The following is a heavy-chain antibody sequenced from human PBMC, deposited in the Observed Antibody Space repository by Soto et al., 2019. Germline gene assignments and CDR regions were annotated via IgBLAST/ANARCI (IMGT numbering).Heavy chain of an antibody. CDR3: ARKPVAGEYYYYGMDV. D-gene: IGHD6-19*01. CDR2: ISAYNGNT. V-gene: IGHV1-18*01. CDR1: GYTFTSYG. J-gene: IGHJ6*02. Sequence: ASVKVSCKASGYTFTSYGISWVRQAPGQGLEWMGWISAYNGNTNYAQKLQGRVTMTTDTSTSTAYMELRSLRSDDTAVYYCARKPVAGEYYYYGMDVWGQRTTVTVSS.